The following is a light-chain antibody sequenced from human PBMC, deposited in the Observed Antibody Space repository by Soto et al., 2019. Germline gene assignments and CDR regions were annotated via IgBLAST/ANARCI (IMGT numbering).Light chain of an antibody. Sequence: EIVLTQSPATLSLSPGERATLSCRASQSVRSFLAWYQQKPGQAPRLLIYDTSNRATDIPPRFSGSGSGTDFTLTISTLEPEDFAVYYCQQRSNRLLTFGGGTKVEIK. CDR3: QQRSNRLLT. CDR1: QSVRSF. CDR2: DTS. J-gene: IGKJ4*01. V-gene: IGKV3-11*01.